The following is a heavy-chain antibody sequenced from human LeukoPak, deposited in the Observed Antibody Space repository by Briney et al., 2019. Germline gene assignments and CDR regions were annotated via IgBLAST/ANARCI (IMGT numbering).Heavy chain of an antibody. CDR2: IYYSGDT. V-gene: IGHV4-31*03. D-gene: IGHD3-16*01. CDR1: GDSISSGGYY. J-gene: IGHJ4*02. CDR3: ARDGGAYSSDF. Sequence: SETLSLTCTVSGDSISSGGYYWSWIRQHPGKGLEWIGYIYYSGDTYYNPSLKSRVTISLDTSKNQFSLKLSSVTAADTAVYYCARDGGAYSSDFWGQGTLVTVPS.